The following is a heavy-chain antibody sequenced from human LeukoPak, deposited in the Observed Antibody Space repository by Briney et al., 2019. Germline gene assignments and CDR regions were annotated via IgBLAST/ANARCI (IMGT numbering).Heavy chain of an antibody. J-gene: IGHJ4*02. Sequence: SQTLSLTCTVSGGSISSGDYYWSWIRQPPGKGLEWIGYIYYSGSTYYNPSLKCRVTISVDTSKNQFALKLSSVTAADTAVYYCARDAEIWGSYRLPLWGQGTLVTVSS. CDR2: IYYSGST. CDR3: ARDAEIWGSYRLPL. V-gene: IGHV4-30-4*08. D-gene: IGHD3-16*02. CDR1: GGSISSGDYY.